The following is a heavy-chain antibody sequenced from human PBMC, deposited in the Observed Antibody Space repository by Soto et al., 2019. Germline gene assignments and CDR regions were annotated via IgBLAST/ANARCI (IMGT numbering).Heavy chain of an antibody. CDR2: IYYSGST. CDR1: GGSISSGGYY. J-gene: IGHJ4*02. Sequence: SETLSLTCTVSGGSISSGGYYWSWIRQHPGKGLEWIGYIYYSGSTYYNPSLKSRVTISVDTSKNQFSLKLSSVTAADTAVYYCARSPGDGYDIFDYWGQGTLVTVSS. D-gene: IGHD5-12*01. V-gene: IGHV4-31*03. CDR3: ARSPGDGYDIFDY.